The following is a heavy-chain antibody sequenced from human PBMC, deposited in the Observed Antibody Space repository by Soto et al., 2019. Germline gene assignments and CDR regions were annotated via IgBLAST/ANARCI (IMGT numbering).Heavy chain of an antibody. CDR1: GGSISSGGYY. Sequence: QVQLQESGPGLVKPSQTLSLTCTVSGGSISSGGYYWSWIRQHPGKGLEWIGYIYYSGSTYYNPSLKSRVTISVATSKNQFSLKLSSVTAADTAVYYCAREIAAAGTDWYFDLWGRGTLVTVSS. CDR3: AREIAAAGTDWYFDL. V-gene: IGHV4-31*03. CDR2: IYYSGST. D-gene: IGHD6-13*01. J-gene: IGHJ2*01.